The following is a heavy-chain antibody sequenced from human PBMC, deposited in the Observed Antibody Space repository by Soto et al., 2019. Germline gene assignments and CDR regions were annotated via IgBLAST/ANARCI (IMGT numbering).Heavy chain of an antibody. V-gene: IGHV1-69*06. CDR2: IIPIFGTA. Sequence: QVQLVQSGAEVKKPGSSVKVSCKASGGTFSNYAISWVRQAPGQGPEWMGGIIPIFGTANYAQKFQGRVTITADRSTSTAYLEVRSLTSEDTAVYYCASGWETVGATTPFAYWGQGTLVSVSS. D-gene: IGHD1-26*01. CDR3: ASGWETVGATTPFAY. CDR1: GGTFSNYA. J-gene: IGHJ4*02.